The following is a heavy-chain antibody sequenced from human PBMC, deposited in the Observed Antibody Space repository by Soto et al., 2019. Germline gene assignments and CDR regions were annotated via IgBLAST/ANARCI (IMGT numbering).Heavy chain of an antibody. J-gene: IGHJ5*02. D-gene: IGHD6-6*01. Sequence: SETLSLTCTVSGGSISSGDYYWSWIRQHPGKGLEWIGYIYYSGSTYYNPSLKSRVTISVDTSKNQFSLKLSSVTAADTAVYYCAREGESIAAPNPRGGWFDPWGQGTLVTVSS. V-gene: IGHV4-31*02. CDR3: AREGESIAAPNPRGGWFDP. CDR1: GGSISSGDYY. CDR2: IYYSGST.